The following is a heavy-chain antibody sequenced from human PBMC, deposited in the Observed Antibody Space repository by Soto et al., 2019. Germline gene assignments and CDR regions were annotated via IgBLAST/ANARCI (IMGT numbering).Heavy chain of an antibody. CDR1: GGSVSSGSYY. V-gene: IGHV4-61*01. CDR2: IYYSGST. Sequence: QVQLQESGPGLVKPSETLSLTCTVSGGSVSSGSYYWSWIRQPPGKGLEWIGYIYYSGSTNYNPSLKNRVTISVDTSKNQFSLKLISVTAADTAVYYCARVPHYAAARPLASWVANYYYGMDVWGQGTTVTVSS. D-gene: IGHD6-6*01. CDR3: ARVPHYAAARPLASWVANYYYGMDV. J-gene: IGHJ6*02.